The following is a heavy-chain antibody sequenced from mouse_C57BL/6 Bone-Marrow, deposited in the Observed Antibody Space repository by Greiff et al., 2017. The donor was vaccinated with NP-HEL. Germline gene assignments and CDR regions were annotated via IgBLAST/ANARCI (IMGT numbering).Heavy chain of an antibody. CDR3: ARLGNYFAY. D-gene: IGHD2-1*01. Sequence: EVKLVESGGDLVKPGGSLKLSCAASGFTFSSYGMSWVRQTPDKRLEWVATISSGGSYTYYPDSVKGRFTISRDNAKNTLYLQMSSLKSEDTAMYYCARLGNYFAYWGQGTLVTVSA. V-gene: IGHV5-6*01. CDR1: GFTFSSYG. CDR2: ISSGGSYT. J-gene: IGHJ3*01.